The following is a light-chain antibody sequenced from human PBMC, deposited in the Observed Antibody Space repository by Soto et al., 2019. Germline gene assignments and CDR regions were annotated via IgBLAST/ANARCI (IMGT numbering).Light chain of an antibody. Sequence: DIQMTQSPSSLSASVGESLTITCRASQSISTHLNWYQQKPGKAPNLVIYAANALQRGVPSRFSDRRSGTEYTLAISNVQPEDFAIYFCQHSFNTPFTFGQGTRVE. J-gene: IGKJ5*01. CDR2: AAN. CDR3: QHSFNTPFT. V-gene: IGKV1-39*01. CDR1: QSISTH.